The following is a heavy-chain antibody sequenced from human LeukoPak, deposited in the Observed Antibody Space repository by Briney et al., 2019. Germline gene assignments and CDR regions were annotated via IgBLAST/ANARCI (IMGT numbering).Heavy chain of an antibody. D-gene: IGHD3-10*01. CDR1: GFTFSRCP. CDR3: AKKNDVSGSYYFDN. V-gene: IGHV3-23*01. J-gene: IGHJ4*02. CDR2: ISGSGGRS. Sequence: GGSLTLSCATSGFTFSRCPMSWVRQTPGKGLEWVSAISGSGGRSDYADSVKGRFTISRDNSKNTLYLQMNSLRAEDTAVYYCAKKNDVSGSYYFDNWGQGTLVTVSS.